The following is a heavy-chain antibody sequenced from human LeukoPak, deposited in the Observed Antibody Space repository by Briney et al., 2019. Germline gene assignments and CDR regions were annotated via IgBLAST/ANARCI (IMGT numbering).Heavy chain of an antibody. D-gene: IGHD2-21*02. J-gene: IGHJ4*02. Sequence: PGGSLRLSCAPSGFTFSSYAMTSVRHAPGKGLEWVSAISDSGGSTYYADSVKGRFTISRDNSKNTLYLQMNCLRAEDTAVYYCASPVKVVVTAILGVLVWGQGTLVTVSS. CDR3: ASPVKVVVTAILGVLV. V-gene: IGHV3-23*01. CDR2: ISDSGGST. CDR1: GFTFSSYA.